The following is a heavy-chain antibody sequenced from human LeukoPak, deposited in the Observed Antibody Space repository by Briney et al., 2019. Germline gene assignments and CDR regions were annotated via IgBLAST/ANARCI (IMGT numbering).Heavy chain of an antibody. Sequence: PWGSLRLSCAASGFTFSSYGMNWVRQAPGKGLEWVSSISSSSSYIYYADSVKGRFTISRDNAKNSLYLQMNSLRAEDTAVYYCARDLDSNGWAYTYWAYYFDYWGQGTLVTVSS. V-gene: IGHV3-21*01. CDR2: ISSSSSYI. J-gene: IGHJ4*02. CDR1: GFTFSSYG. D-gene: IGHD6-19*01. CDR3: ARDLDSNGWAYTYWAYYFDY.